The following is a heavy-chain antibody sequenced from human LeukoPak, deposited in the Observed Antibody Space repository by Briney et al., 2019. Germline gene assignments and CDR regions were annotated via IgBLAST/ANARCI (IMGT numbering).Heavy chain of an antibody. V-gene: IGHV1-69*13. Sequence: ASVKVSCKASGGTFSSYAISWVRQAPGQGLEWMGGIISIFGTANYAQKFQGRVTITADESTSTAYMELSSLRSEDTAVYYCARVLLRYYGSGSYFDYWGQGTLVTVSS. J-gene: IGHJ4*02. CDR3: ARVLLRYYGSGSYFDY. CDR2: IISIFGTA. CDR1: GGTFSSYA. D-gene: IGHD3-10*01.